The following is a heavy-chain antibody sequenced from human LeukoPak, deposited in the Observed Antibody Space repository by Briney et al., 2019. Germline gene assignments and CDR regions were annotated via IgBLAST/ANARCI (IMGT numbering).Heavy chain of an antibody. CDR1: GFTFSSYA. CDR3: AKDERVSSIAAYFDY. D-gene: IGHD6-6*01. Sequence: GGSLRLSCAASGFTFSSYAMSWVRQAPGKGLEWVSVISGSGGSTYYADSVKGRFTISRDNSKNTLYLQMNSLRAEDTAVYYCAKDERVSSIAAYFDYWGQGTLVTVSS. J-gene: IGHJ4*02. CDR2: ISGSGGST. V-gene: IGHV3-23*01.